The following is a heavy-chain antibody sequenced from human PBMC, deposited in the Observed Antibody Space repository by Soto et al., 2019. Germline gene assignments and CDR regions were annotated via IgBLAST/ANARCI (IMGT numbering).Heavy chain of an antibody. V-gene: IGHV4-39*01. CDR1: GGSISINNYY. Sequence: PSETLSLTCTVSGGSISINNYYWGWIRQPPRKGLEWIGSIYYSGTTYYNPSLKNRLTISVDTSKNQFSLKLSSVTAADTAVYHCARHRLLTPPVYWGQGTLVTVSS. CDR3: ARHRLLTPPVY. D-gene: IGHD1-26*01. CDR2: IYYSGTT. J-gene: IGHJ4*02.